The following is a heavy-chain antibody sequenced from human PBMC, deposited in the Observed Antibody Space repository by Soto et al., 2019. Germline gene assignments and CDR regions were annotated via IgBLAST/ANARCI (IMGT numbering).Heavy chain of an antibody. D-gene: IGHD3-3*01. CDR2: INPNSGGT. CDR3: AGTIFGVGHNWFDP. Sequence: GASVKVSCKASGYTFTGYYMRWVRQAPGQGLEWMGWINPNSGGTNYAQKFQGRVTMTRDTSISTAYMELSRLRSDDTAVYYCAGTIFGVGHNWFDPWGQGTLVTVSS. CDR1: GYTFTGYY. J-gene: IGHJ5*02. V-gene: IGHV1-2*02.